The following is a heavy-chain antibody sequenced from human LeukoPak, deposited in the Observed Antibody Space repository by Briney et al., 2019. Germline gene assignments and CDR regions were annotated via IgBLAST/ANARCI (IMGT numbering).Heavy chain of an antibody. CDR1: GFTFSSYD. CDR3: ARGSLGAVADPYYYYYGMDV. CDR2: IGTAGDP. D-gene: IGHD6-19*01. Sequence: PGGSLRLSCAASGFTFSSYDMHWVRQATGKGLEWVSAIGTAGDPYYPGSVKGRFTISRENAKNSLYLQMNSLRAEDTAVYYCARGSLGAVADPYYYYYGMDVWGKGTTVTVSS. J-gene: IGHJ6*04. V-gene: IGHV3-13*05.